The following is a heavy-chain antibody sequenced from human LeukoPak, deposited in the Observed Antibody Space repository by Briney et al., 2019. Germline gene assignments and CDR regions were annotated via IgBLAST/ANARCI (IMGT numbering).Heavy chain of an antibody. Sequence: AGGSLRLSCAASGFTFSDFYMSWIRQAPGKGLEWVSYISSSGSTIYYADSVKGRFTISRDNAKNSLYLQMNSLRAEDTAVYYCARRRYNWNAIDYWGQGTLVTVSS. CDR3: ARRRYNWNAIDY. J-gene: IGHJ4*02. V-gene: IGHV3-11*01. CDR1: GFTFSDFY. CDR2: ISSSGSTI. D-gene: IGHD1-20*01.